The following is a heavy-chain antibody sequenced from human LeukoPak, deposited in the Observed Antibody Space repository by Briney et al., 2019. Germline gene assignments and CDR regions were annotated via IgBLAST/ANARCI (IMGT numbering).Heavy chain of an antibody. J-gene: IGHJ5*02. V-gene: IGHV1-69*05. CDR1: GGTFSSYA. D-gene: IGHD2-15*01. CDR3: ARQGYCSRGSCYWSGWFDP. Sequence: SVKVSCKASGGTFSSYAISWVRQAPGQGLEWMGGIIPIFGTANYAQKFQGRVTITTDESTSTAYMELSSLRSEDTAVYYCARQGYCSRGSCYWSGWFDPWGQGTLVTVSS. CDR2: IIPIFGTA.